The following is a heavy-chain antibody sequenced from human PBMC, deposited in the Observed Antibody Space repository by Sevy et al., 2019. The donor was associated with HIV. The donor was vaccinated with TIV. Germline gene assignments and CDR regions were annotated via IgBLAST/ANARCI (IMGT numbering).Heavy chain of an antibody. Sequence: GGSLRLSCAASGFTFSSYAMSWVRQAPGKGLEWVAFIRYDGGYKYDADSVKGRFTISRDNSKNTLYLQINSLRTEDTALYYCARGQQLDYWGQGTLVTVSS. V-gene: IGHV3-30*02. D-gene: IGHD6-13*01. J-gene: IGHJ4*02. CDR3: ARGQQLDY. CDR2: IRYDGGYK. CDR1: GFTFSSYA.